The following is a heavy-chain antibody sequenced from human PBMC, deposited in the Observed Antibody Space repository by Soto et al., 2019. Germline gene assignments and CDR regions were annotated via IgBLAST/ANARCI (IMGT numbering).Heavy chain of an antibody. J-gene: IGHJ5*02. CDR3: VRRHVSATGIDWFDP. CDR2: LNAANGDT. V-gene: IGHV1-3*01. D-gene: IGHD6-13*01. CDR1: GYTFTSYG. Sequence: ASVKVSCKASGYTFTSYGIHCVRRAPGQRLEWMGWLNAANGDTKYSPKFQGRVTITRDTSASTAYMELSSLRSEDTAVYYCVRRHVSATGIDWFDPWGQGTLVTVSS.